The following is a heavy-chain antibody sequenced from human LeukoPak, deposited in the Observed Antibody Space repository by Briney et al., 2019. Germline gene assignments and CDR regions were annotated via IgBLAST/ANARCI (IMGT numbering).Heavy chain of an antibody. CDR2: ISSSGSTI. V-gene: IGHV3-11*01. Sequence: GGSLRLSCADSGFTLSDYYMSWIRQAPGKGLEWVSYISSSGSTIYYADSVKGRFTISRDNSKNTLYLQMNSLRAEDTAVYYCAKTDYGGSGNVDYWGQGTLVTVSS. D-gene: IGHD4-23*01. CDR3: AKTDYGGSGNVDY. J-gene: IGHJ4*02. CDR1: GFTLSDYY.